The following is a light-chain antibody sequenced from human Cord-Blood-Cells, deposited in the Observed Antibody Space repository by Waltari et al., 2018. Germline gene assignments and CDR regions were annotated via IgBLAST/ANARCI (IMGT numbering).Light chain of an antibody. CDR3: CSYAGSSTSLYV. V-gene: IGLV2-23*01. J-gene: IGLJ1*01. CDR2: EGS. Sequence: QSALTQPASVSGSPGQSITISCTGTSSDVGSSNLVPWYQQHPGKAPKLMIYEGSKRPSGVSNRFSGSKSGNTASLTISGLQAEDEADYYCCSYAGSSTSLYVFGTGTKVTVL. CDR1: SSDVGSSNL.